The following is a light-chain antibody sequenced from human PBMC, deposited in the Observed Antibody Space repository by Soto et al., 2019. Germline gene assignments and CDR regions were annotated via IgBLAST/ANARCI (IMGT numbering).Light chain of an antibody. CDR1: QSVSSSY. J-gene: IGKJ1*01. CDR3: QQYGSSPPWT. CDR2: GAS. V-gene: IGKV3-20*01. Sequence: DIVLTQSPGPLSLSPGERATLSCRASQSVSSSYLAWYQQKPGQAPRLLIYGASRRATGSPDRFSGSGSGTDFTLTISRLEPEDFAVYYCQQYGSSPPWTLGQGTKVDIK.